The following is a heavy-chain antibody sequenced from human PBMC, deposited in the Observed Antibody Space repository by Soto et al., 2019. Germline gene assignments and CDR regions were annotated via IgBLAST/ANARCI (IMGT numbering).Heavy chain of an antibody. CDR2: LSSDDKT. CDR1: GFIVSGIF. J-gene: IGHJ4*02. Sequence: EVRLVESGGGLVQPGGSLRLSCVASGFIVSGIFMTWVRQVPGKGPEWVSTLSSDDKTYYADSVRGRFTISRDSSKNTLFLQMNTLRAEDTAVYHCARDIFGGSYDFWHGGQGTLVTVSS. D-gene: IGHD3-3*01. V-gene: IGHV3-66*01. CDR3: ARDIFGGSYDFWH.